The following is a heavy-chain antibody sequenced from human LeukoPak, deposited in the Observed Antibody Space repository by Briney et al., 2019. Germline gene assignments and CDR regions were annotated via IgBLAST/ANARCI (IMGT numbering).Heavy chain of an antibody. J-gene: IGHJ4*02. CDR3: ARVMHSGSYSAFDY. Sequence: VSVKVSCKASGGTFSSYAISWVRQAPGQGLEWMGWINPNSGGTNYAQKFQGRVTMTRDTSISTAYMELSRLRSDDTAVYYCARVMHSGSYSAFDYWGQGTLVTVSS. CDR2: INPNSGGT. CDR1: GGTFSSYA. V-gene: IGHV1-2*02. D-gene: IGHD3-10*01.